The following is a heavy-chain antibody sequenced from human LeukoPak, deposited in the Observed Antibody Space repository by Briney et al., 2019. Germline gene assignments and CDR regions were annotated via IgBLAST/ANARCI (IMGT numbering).Heavy chain of an antibody. CDR1: GFTFDDYA. CDR2: ISWNSGSI. CDR3: VRFTTSWYDFGVDY. J-gene: IGHJ4*02. V-gene: IGHV3-9*01. Sequence: GGSLRLSCAASGFTFDDYAMHWVRQAPGKGLEWVSGISWNSGSIGYADSVKGRFTISRDNAKNSLYLQMNSLRAEDTAVYYCVRFTTSWYDFGVDYWGQGTLVTVSS. D-gene: IGHD6-13*01.